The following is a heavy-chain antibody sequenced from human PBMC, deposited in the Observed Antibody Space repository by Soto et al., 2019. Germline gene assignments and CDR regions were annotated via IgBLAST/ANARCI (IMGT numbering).Heavy chain of an antibody. Sequence: PGGSVRLSCAASGFTFSDYYMSWIRQAPGKGLEWVSYISSSGSTIYYADSVKGRFTISRDNAKNSLFLQMTSLRAEDTAVYYCASQTAVAGYYYYGMDVWGQGTTVTVSS. CDR3: ASQTAVAGYYYYGMDV. J-gene: IGHJ6*02. V-gene: IGHV3-11*01. CDR1: GFTFSDYY. CDR2: ISSSGSTI.